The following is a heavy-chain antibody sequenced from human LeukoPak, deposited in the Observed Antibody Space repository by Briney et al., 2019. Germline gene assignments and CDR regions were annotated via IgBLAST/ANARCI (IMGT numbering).Heavy chain of an antibody. CDR1: GYTFTGYY. CDR3: ARFYDSSGYYTFDY. CDR2: INPNSGGT. Sequence: ASVKVSCKASGYTFTGYYMHWVRQAPGQGLEWMRWINPNSGGTNYAQKFQGRVTMTRDTSISTAYMELSRLRSDDTAVYYCARFYDSSGYYTFDYWGQGTLVTVSS. J-gene: IGHJ4*02. V-gene: IGHV1-2*02. D-gene: IGHD3-22*01.